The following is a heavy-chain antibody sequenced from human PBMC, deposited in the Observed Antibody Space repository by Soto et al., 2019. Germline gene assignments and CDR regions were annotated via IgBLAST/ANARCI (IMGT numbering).Heavy chain of an antibody. CDR2: LSGSGGTT. CDR3: AKQRADYGSGADTFYFDS. CDR1: GVTFSNYA. V-gene: IGHV3-23*01. Sequence: GGSLRLSCTVSGVTFSNYAINWVRQAPGKGLEWVSSLSGSGGTTYYADSVKGRFIISRDNSKNTLYLLMNSLRAEDTALYYCAKQRADYGSGADTFYFDSWGQGALVTV. J-gene: IGHJ4*02. D-gene: IGHD3-10*01.